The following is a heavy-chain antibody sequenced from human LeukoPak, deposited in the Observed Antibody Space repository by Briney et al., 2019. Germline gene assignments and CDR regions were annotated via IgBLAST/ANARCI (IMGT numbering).Heavy chain of an antibody. V-gene: IGHV3-30*02. CDR2: IRYDGSYK. J-gene: IGHJ4*02. CDR3: ARGAYYSNYEALDY. Sequence: GGSLRLSCAASGFPFSSYGMHWVRQAPGKGLEWVAFIRYDGSYKYHADSVKGRFTISRDNSKNTLYLQMNSLRAEDTAVYYCARGAYYSNYEALDYWGQGTLVTVSS. CDR1: GFPFSSYG. D-gene: IGHD4-11*01.